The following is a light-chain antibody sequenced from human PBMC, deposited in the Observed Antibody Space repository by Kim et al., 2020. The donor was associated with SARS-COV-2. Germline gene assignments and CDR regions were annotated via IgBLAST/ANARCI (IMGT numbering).Light chain of an antibody. CDR2: RND. V-gene: IGLV1-47*01. CDR1: SSNIGSNF. CDR3: AAWDAGLTSVV. Sequence: GQRISISCSGRSSNIGSNFVYWYQQLPGTAPKLLFYRNDQRPSGVPDRFSVSKSGTSASLAISGLRSEDEGDYYCAAWDAGLTSVVFGGGTKVTVL. J-gene: IGLJ3*02.